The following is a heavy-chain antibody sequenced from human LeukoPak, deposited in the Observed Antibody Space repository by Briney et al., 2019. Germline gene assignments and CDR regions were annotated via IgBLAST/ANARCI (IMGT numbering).Heavy chain of an antibody. Sequence: PAGSLRLSCSGSGFTFSTYAIHWVRQAPGKGPEYVSLINTSGDKTYYADSVKGRFTISRDNSKNTVSLQMSSLRDEDTAMYYCVKDLYKGETSTWYYFDYWGQGTLVTVSS. J-gene: IGHJ4*02. V-gene: IGHV3-64D*06. CDR2: INTSGDKT. D-gene: IGHD6-13*01. CDR3: VKDLYKGETSTWYYFDY. CDR1: GFTFSTYA.